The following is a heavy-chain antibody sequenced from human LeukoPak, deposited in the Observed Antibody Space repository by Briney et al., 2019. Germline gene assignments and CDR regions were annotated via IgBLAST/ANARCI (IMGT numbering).Heavy chain of an antibody. J-gene: IGHJ5*02. D-gene: IGHD1-26*01. Sequence: SQTLSLTCTVSGGSISSGGYYWSWIRQHPGKGLEWIGYIYYSGSTDYNPSLKSRVTISLDTSKNQFSLKLRSVTAADTAVYYCARAFSGSYFWFDPWGQGTLVTVSS. CDR2: IYYSGST. V-gene: IGHV4-31*03. CDR3: ARAFSGSYFWFDP. CDR1: GGSISSGGYY.